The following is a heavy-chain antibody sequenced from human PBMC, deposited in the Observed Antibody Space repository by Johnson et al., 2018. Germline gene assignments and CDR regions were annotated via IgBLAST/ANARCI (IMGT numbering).Heavy chain of an antibody. V-gene: IGHV3-9*01. D-gene: IGHD6-19*01. J-gene: IGHJ1*01. Sequence: VRLVQAAGGLLEPGRSLRLSCAASGFNFDDSALHWVRPAPGTGLEWGAGISWNSGSLGYADSVTFRFTISRENAKNSLYLTMNSLIAEDTALYYCAKDLGSSGWYGVSYFRHWGQGILVTVSS. CDR1: GFNFDDSA. CDR3: AKDLGSSGWYGVSYFRH. CDR2: ISWNSGSL.